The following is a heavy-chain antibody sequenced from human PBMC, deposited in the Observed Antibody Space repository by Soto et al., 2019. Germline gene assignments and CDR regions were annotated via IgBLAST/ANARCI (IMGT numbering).Heavy chain of an antibody. V-gene: IGHV3-66*01. CDR1: GFTVSSNY. J-gene: IGHJ6*02. D-gene: IGHD2-2*01. CDR3: ARDYDPPIVLVPADLLPNYYGTDV. Sequence: PGGSLRLSCAASGFTVSSNYMSWVRQAPGKGLEWVSVIYSGGSTYYADSVKGRFTISRDNSKNTLYLQMNSLRAEDTAVYYCARDYDPPIVLVPADLLPNYYGTDVWGQGTTVTVSS. CDR2: IYSGGST.